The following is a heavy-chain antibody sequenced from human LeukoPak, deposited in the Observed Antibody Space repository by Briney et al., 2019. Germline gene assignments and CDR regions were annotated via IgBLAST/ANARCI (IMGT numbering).Heavy chain of an antibody. CDR1: GFTFTDYA. D-gene: IGHD6-19*01. J-gene: IGHJ4*02. CDR2: ISASGSTT. V-gene: IGHV3-23*01. Sequence: GGSLRLSCAASGFTFTDYAMGWVRQAPGQGLEWASTISASGSTTYYADSVRGRFTISRDNSKNTLSLQMSSLRAEDTAVYYCAKARTPYNSGFDFWGQGTLVAVSS. CDR3: AKARTPYNSGFDF.